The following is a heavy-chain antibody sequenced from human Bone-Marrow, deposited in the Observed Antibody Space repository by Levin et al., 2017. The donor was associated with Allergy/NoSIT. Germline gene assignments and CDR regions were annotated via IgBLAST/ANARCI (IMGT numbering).Heavy chain of an antibody. CDR2: INPNSGGT. CDR3: VRDPPYDSSGYPVMTSVWFDY. V-gene: IGHV1-2*02. D-gene: IGHD3-22*01. CDR1: GYTFTGYY. Sequence: ASVKVSCKASGYTFTGYYIHWVRQAPGQGLEWMGWINPNSGGTNYAQKFQGRVTMTRDTSISKAHMELSRLISDDTAVYYCVRDPPYDSSGYPVMTSVWFDYWGQGTLVTVSS. J-gene: IGHJ4*02.